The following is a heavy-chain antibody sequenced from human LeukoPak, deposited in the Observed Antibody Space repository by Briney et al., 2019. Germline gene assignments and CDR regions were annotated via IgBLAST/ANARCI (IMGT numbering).Heavy chain of an antibody. CDR1: GFSITSDYY. D-gene: IGHD6-25*01. J-gene: IGHJ3*01. CDR3: ARGQRD. V-gene: IGHV4-38-2*02. Sequence: SETLSLTCTVSGFSITSDYYWGWVRQPPGKGLEWIGEINHSGSTNYNPSLKSRVTISVDTSKNQFSLKLSSVTAADTAVYYCARGQRDWGQGTMVTVSS. CDR2: INHSGST.